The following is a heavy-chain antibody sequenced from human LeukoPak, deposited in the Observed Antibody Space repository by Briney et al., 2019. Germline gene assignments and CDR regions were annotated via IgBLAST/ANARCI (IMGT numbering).Heavy chain of an antibody. D-gene: IGHD5-18*01. CDR2: TRSDESRK. V-gene: IGHV3-30*02. Sequence: GGSLRLSCAASGFTFTNYGMHWLRQAPGKGLEWVAYTRSDESRKYYADSVKGRFTISRDNSKNTLYLQMNSLRDEDTAVYYCAKDSTGFTATDWGQGTLVTVSS. J-gene: IGHJ4*02. CDR1: GFTFTNYG. CDR3: AKDSTGFTATD.